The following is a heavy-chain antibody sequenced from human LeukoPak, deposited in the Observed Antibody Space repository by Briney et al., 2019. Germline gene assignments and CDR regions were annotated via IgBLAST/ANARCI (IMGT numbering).Heavy chain of an antibody. CDR2: ITHSGST. V-gene: IGHV4-34*01. J-gene: IGHJ5*02. D-gene: IGHD2-2*01. CDR1: GGSFSGYY. Sequence: NPSETLSLTCAVYGGSFSGYYWSWIRQPPGKGLEWIGEITHSGSTNYNPALKSRVTISVDTSKNQFSLNLTSVTAADTAVYYCASRAKVVVSGNWFDPWGQGTLVTVSS. CDR3: ASRAKVVVSGNWFDP.